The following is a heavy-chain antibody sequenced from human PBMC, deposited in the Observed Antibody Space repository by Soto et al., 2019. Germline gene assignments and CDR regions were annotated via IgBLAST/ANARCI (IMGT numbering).Heavy chain of an antibody. Sequence: PSETLSLTCTVSGGSISSSSYYWGWIRQPPGKGLEWIGSIYYSGSTYYNPSLKSRVTISVDTSKNQFSLKLSSVTAADTAVYYCARSMTTVVTLDPWGQGALVTVSS. CDR1: GGSISSSSYY. V-gene: IGHV4-39*01. D-gene: IGHD4-17*01. CDR2: IYYSGST. CDR3: ARSMTTVVTLDP. J-gene: IGHJ5*02.